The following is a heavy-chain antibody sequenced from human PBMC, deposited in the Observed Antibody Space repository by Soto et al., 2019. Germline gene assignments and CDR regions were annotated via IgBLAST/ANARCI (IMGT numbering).Heavy chain of an antibody. CDR1: GGSISSGDYY. J-gene: IGHJ5*02. CDR2: IYYSGST. Sequence: QVQLQESGPGLVKPSQTLSLTCTVSGGSISSGDYYWSWIRQHPGKGLEWIGYIYYSGSTYYNPSLKSRFTISVDTSKNQFSLKLSSVTAADTAVYYGARWWGGSRRGFDPWGQGTRVAVS. D-gene: IGHD2-15*01. CDR3: ARWWGGSRRGFDP. V-gene: IGHV4-31*03.